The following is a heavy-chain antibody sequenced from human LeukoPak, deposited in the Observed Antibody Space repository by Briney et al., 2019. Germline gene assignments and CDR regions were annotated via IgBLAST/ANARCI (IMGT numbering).Heavy chain of an antibody. Sequence: PSETPSLTCAVYGGSFSGYYWSWIRQPPGKGLEWIGEINHSGSTNYNPSLKSRVTISVDTSKNQFSLKLSSVTAADTAVYYCARGPWIQLWLPYYGMDVWGQGTTVTVSS. CDR3: ARGPWIQLWLPYYGMDV. CDR1: GGSFSGYY. D-gene: IGHD5-18*01. V-gene: IGHV4-34*01. J-gene: IGHJ6*02. CDR2: INHSGST.